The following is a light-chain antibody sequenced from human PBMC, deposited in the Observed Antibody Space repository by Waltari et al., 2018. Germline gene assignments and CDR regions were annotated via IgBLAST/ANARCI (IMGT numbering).Light chain of an antibody. J-gene: IGKJ4*01. CDR1: QTVRPTY. Sequence: EIVLTQSPGTLSLSPGERATLSCRASQTVRPTYLAWYQQKPGQAPPLLIYGASSRATGIPDRFSGSGSGTDFSLTISSLEPEDFAVYYCQQYDISPLTVGGGTKVEIK. CDR2: GAS. V-gene: IGKV3-20*01. CDR3: QQYDISPLT.